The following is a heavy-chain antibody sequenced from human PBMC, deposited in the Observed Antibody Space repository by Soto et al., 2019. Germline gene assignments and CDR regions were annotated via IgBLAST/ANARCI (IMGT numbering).Heavy chain of an antibody. J-gene: IGHJ4*02. CDR1: GFTFSSYG. D-gene: IGHD5-18*01. V-gene: IGHV3-30*05. CDR2: ISYDGKYQ. Sequence: QIHLVESGGGVVQPGRSLRLSCAASGFTFSSYGMHWVRQAPGKGLEWVTVISYDGKYQYYAESVKGRFTVSRDNPKKTLYLQMNSLRAEGTAVYYCAKAVPWEDTSMAHLFDYWGQGTLVTVSS. CDR3: AKAVPWEDTSMAHLFDY.